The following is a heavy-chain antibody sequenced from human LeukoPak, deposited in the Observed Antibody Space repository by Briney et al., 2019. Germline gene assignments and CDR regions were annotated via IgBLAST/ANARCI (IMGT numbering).Heavy chain of an antibody. J-gene: IGHJ4*02. Sequence: PGGSLRLSCAASGFTFSSYAMSWVRQAPGKGLEWVSAISGSGGSTYYADSVKGRFTISRDNSKNTLYLQMNSLRVEDTAVYFCSRTFAWYRAIDYWGQGTLVTVST. CDR2: ISGSGGST. CDR3: SRTFAWYRAIDY. CDR1: GFTFSSYA. D-gene: IGHD3-9*01. V-gene: IGHV3-23*01.